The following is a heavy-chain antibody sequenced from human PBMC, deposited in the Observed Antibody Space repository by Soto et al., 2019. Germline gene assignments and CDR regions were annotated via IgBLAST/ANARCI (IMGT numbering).Heavy chain of an antibody. J-gene: IGHJ4*02. Sequence: GGSLRLSCAASGFTVSSNYMSWVRQAPGKGLEWVSVIYSGGSTYYADSVKGRFTISRDNSKNTLYLQMNSLRAEDTAVYYCATMGSGYYYDYWGQGTLVTVSS. V-gene: IGHV3-66*01. D-gene: IGHD3-22*01. CDR1: GFTVSSNY. CDR3: ATMGSGYYYDY. CDR2: IYSGGST.